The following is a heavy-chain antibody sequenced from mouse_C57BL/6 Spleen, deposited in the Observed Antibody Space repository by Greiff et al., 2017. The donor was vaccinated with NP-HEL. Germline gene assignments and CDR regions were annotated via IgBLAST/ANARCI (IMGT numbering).Heavy chain of an antibody. J-gene: IGHJ1*03. V-gene: IGHV1-26*01. CDR3: ARKRVYYDYDNWYFDV. CDR2: INPNNGGT. D-gene: IGHD2-4*01. Sequence: EVQLQQSGPELVKPGASVKISCKASGYTFTDYYMNWVKQSHGKSLEWIGDINPNNGGTSYNQKFKGKATLTVDKSSSTDYMELRSLTSEDSAVYYCARKRVYYDYDNWYFDVWGTGTTVTVSS. CDR1: GYTFTDYY.